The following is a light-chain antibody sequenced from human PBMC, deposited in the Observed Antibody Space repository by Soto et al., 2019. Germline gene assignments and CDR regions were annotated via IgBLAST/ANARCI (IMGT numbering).Light chain of an antibody. Sequence: QSALTQPASVSGSPGQSITISCTGTSSDVGSHNLVSWYQQHPGKDPKRMIYEGTKRPSGVSNRFSGSKSGNTASLTISGLQAEDEADYYCCSYAGSNTFVLGTGTKLTVL. CDR1: SSDVGSHNL. V-gene: IGLV2-23*03. J-gene: IGLJ1*01. CDR3: CSYAGSNTFV. CDR2: EGT.